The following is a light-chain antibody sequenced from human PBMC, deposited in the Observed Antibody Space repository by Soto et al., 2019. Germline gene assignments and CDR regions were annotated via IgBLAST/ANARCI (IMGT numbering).Light chain of an antibody. V-gene: IGKV1-27*01. CDR1: QGISNY. J-gene: IGKJ2*01. CDR2: AAS. Sequence: DIQMTQSPSSLSASVGDRVTITCRASQGISNYLAWYQQKPGKVPKLLIYAASTLQSGVPSRFSGSGSGTNFTLTISSLEPEDVSSYYWRNYNSAPHTFGQGTKLEIK. CDR3: RNYNSAPHT.